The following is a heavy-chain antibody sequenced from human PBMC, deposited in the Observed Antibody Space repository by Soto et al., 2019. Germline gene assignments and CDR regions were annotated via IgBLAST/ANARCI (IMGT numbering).Heavy chain of an antibody. V-gene: IGHV1-8*01. D-gene: IGHD2-15*01. CDR1: GYTFTNSD. Sequence: ASVKVSWKASGYTFTNSDSNCVRQAPGQGLEWMGWMNPDSGHAAYAQKFQGRVTLATSTSTSTVYMEMRSLGSEDTAVYYCARRPHCSGGICYYGLDNWGQGTLVTV. J-gene: IGHJ4*02. CDR3: ARRPHCSGGICYYGLDN. CDR2: MNPDSGHA.